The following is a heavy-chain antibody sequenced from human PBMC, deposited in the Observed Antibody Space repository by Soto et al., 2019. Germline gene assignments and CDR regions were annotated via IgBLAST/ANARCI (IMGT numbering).Heavy chain of an antibody. CDR3: AKDLIRGDGYIDFDY. Sequence: GGSLRLSCAPSGFTFSNYAMFWVRQAPGKGLEWVSTIFAGGGSTYHADSVKGRFTISRDNSKNTLFLQMNSLRVEDTAVYFCAKDLIRGDGYIDFDYWGQGTLVTVSS. V-gene: IGHV3-23*01. CDR1: GFTFSNYA. J-gene: IGHJ4*02. D-gene: IGHD3-10*01. CDR2: IFAGGGST.